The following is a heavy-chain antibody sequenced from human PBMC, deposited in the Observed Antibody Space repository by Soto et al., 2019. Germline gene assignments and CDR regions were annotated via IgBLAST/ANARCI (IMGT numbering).Heavy chain of an antibody. CDR2: INPLSGIP. Sequence: QVQLVQSGAEVKKPESSVKVSCKTSGGTFVRHVISWVRQAPCQGPEWMGKINPLSGIPNYAQKFQDRVTFTADTDSSTAYMELSSLRSDDTAVYYCATPACAATWCSPSHNLDHWGQGTLVTVSS. CDR3: ATPACAATWCSPSHNLDH. V-gene: IGHV1-69*09. J-gene: IGHJ4*02. CDR1: GGTFVRHV. D-gene: IGHD2-2*01.